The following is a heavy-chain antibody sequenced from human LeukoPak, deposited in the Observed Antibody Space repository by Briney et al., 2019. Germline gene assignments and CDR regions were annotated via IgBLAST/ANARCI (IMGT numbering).Heavy chain of an antibody. V-gene: IGHV3-7*01. J-gene: IGHJ4*02. CDR3: VREDIGEIAAAKSHFDY. Sequence: PGGSLRLSCAASGFTFSRYWMSWVRQAPGKALEWVANIRQDGSEKYYVDSVKGRFTISRDNAQNSLYLQMNSLRAEDTAVYYCVREDIGEIAAAKSHFDYWGQGTLVTVSS. CDR2: IRQDGSEK. D-gene: IGHD6-13*01. CDR1: GFTFSRYW.